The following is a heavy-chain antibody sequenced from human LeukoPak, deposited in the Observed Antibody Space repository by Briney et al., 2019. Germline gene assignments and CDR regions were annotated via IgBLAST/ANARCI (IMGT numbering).Heavy chain of an antibody. J-gene: IGHJ3*02. V-gene: IGHV1-8*01. CDR3: ARGYCSGGSCFYDAFEI. CDR1: GYTFTSYY. Sequence: ASVKVSCKASGYTFTSYYIHWVRQATGQGLEWMGWMNPNGGNTDYAQKFQGRVTMTRNTSISTAYMELSSLRSEDTAVYYCARGYCSGGSCFYDAFEIWGQRKMFTVSS. CDR2: MNPNGGNT. D-gene: IGHD2-15*01.